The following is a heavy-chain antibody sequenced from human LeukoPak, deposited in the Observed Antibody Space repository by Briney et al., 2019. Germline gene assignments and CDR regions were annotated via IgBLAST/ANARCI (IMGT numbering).Heavy chain of an antibody. Sequence: KPGGSLRLSCAASGFTFSSYSMNWVRQAPGKGLEWVSSISSSNSYIYYANSVKGRFTISRDNPKNSLYLQMNSMRAEDTAVYYCARDDILTGYFNDAFDIWGQGTMVTVSS. J-gene: IGHJ3*02. V-gene: IGHV3-21*01. CDR1: GFTFSSYS. CDR3: ARDDILTGYFNDAFDI. CDR2: ISSSNSYI. D-gene: IGHD3-9*01.